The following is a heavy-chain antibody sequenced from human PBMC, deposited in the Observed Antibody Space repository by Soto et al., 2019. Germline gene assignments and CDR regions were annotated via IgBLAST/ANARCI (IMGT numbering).Heavy chain of an antibody. CDR1: GYTFTSYG. CDR3: ARAPYDFWSGYYYYYYYMDV. D-gene: IGHD3-3*01. V-gene: IGHV1-18*01. Sequence: QVQLVQSGAEVKQPGASVKVSCKASGYTFTSYGISWVRQAPGQGLEWMGWISAYNGNTNYAQKLQGRVTMTTDTSTSTAYMELRSLRSDDTAVYYCARAPYDFWSGYYYYYYYMDVWGKGTTVTVSS. J-gene: IGHJ6*03. CDR2: ISAYNGNT.